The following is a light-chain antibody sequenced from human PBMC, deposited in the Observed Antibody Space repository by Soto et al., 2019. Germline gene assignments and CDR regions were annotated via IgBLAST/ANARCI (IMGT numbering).Light chain of an antibody. CDR1: QGISSY. CDR3: QHYKMYSPWT. Sequence: IQLTQSPSSLSASVGDKVTITCRASQGISSYLGWYQQKPGKAPNLLIYAASTLQSGVPSRFSGGGSGTDFTLTISSLQPDDFATYYCQHYKMYSPWTFGQGAKVDIK. CDR2: AAS. V-gene: IGKV1-9*01. J-gene: IGKJ1*01.